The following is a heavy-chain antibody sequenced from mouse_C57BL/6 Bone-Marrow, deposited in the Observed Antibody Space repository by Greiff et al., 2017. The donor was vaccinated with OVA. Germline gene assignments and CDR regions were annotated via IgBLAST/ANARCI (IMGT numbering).Heavy chain of an antibody. Sequence: VQLQQSGPELVKPGASVKISCKASGYAFSSSWMNWVKQRPGKGLEWIGRIYPGDGDTNYNGKFKGKATLTADKSSSTAYMQLNSLTSEDSAVYYCADCAMDYWGQGTSVTVSS. CDR2: IYPGDGDT. CDR3: ADCAMDY. V-gene: IGHV1-82*01. J-gene: IGHJ4*01. CDR1: GYAFSSSW.